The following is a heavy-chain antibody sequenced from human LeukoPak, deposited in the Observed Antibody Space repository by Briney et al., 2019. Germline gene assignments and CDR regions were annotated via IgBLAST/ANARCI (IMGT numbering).Heavy chain of an antibody. Sequence: GGSLRLSCAASGFTLANYAMSWVRQAPGKGLEWVSHINSDGSRTNYADSVKGRFTIFRDNAKNTLYLQMNSLRAEDTAVYYCAKVFPNTAPDYWGQGTLVTVSS. D-gene: IGHD5-18*01. CDR2: INSDGSRT. V-gene: IGHV3-23*01. CDR1: GFTLANYA. J-gene: IGHJ4*02. CDR3: AKVFPNTAPDY.